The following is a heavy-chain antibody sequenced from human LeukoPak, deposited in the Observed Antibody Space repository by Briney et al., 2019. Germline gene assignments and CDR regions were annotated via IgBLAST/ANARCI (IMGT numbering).Heavy chain of an antibody. V-gene: IGHV3-30*18. CDR1: GFSFSSYG. J-gene: IGHJ2*01. D-gene: IGHD1-26*01. CDR2: ISYDGSNK. CDR3: AKDRTVGASYWYFDL. Sequence: GGSLRLSCAASGFSFSSYGMHWVRQAPGKGLEWVAVISYDGSNKYYADSVKGRFTISRDSSKNTLFLHMNTLRAEDTAIYYCAKDRTVGASYWYFDLWGRGTLVTVSS.